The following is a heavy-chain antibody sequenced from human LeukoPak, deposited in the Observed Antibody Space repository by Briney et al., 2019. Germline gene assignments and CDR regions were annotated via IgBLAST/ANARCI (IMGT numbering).Heavy chain of an antibody. CDR3: ARLFPEPWVPFDL. Sequence: GESLKISCKGSGYSFTNYWLSWVRQVPGKGLEWMGRFDPSDSYDDYSPSFQGHVTISADKSTSTAYLQWTSLKASDTAIYYCARLFPEPWVPFDLWGQGTLVTVSS. D-gene: IGHD1-26*01. CDR2: FDPSDSYD. J-gene: IGHJ4*02. CDR1: GYSFTNYW. V-gene: IGHV5-10-1*01.